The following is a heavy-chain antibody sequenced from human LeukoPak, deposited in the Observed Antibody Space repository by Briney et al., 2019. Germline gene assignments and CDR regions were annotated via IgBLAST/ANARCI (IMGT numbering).Heavy chain of an antibody. D-gene: IGHD3-22*01. J-gene: IGHJ4*02. CDR1: GFNFRAYW. CDR2: MRDDGSEE. CDR3: ARDLWLGERGLFFFEY. V-gene: IGHV3-7*01. Sequence: GGSLRLSCTTSGFNFRAYWMGWVRQAPGKGLEWVANMRDDGSEEFYVNSVKGRFTISRDNAKNSLYLQMDSLRAEDTAVYYCARDLWLGERGLFFFEYWGQGALVTVAS.